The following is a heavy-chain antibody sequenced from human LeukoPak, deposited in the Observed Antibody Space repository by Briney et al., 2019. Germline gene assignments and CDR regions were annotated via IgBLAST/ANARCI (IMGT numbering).Heavy chain of an antibody. V-gene: IGHV3-23*01. CDR1: GFTISGHA. CDR3: VKDFCRGGNCPFPFFDS. CDR2: TVAGYSET. Sequence: PGGSLRLSCVASGFTISGHAMSWVRQAPVKGLEWVSVTVAGYSETHYADSVRGRFTISRDDSSNTLSLEMNSLRADDTGTYYCVKDFCRGGNCPFPFFDSWGQGTVVTVSS. J-gene: IGHJ4*02. D-gene: IGHD4-23*01.